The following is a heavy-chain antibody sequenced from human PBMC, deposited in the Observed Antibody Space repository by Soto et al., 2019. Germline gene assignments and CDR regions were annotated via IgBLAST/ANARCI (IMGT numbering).Heavy chain of an antibody. CDR1: GFTFSSYA. Sequence: TGGSLRLSCAASGFTFSSYAVHWVRQAPGKGLEYVSAISSNGGSTYYANSVKGRFTISRDNSKNTLYLQMGSLRAEDMAVYYCGRPLLTNYYYYMDVWGKGPTVPVS. V-gene: IGHV3-64*01. J-gene: IGHJ6*03. D-gene: IGHD2-15*01. CDR3: GRPLLTNYYYYMDV. CDR2: ISSNGGST.